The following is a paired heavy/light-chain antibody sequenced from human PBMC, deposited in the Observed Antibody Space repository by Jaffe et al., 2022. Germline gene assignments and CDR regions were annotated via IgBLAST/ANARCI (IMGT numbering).Heavy chain of an antibody. J-gene: IGHJ4*02. V-gene: IGHV1-69*08. CDR2: IIPILGIA. Sequence: QVQLVQSGAEVKKPGSSVKVSCKASGGTFSSYTISWVRQAPGQGLEWMGRIIPILGIANYAQKFQGRVTITADKSTSTAYMELSSLRSEDTAVYYCARDSPLTYYYGSGSSYYFDYWGQGTLVTVSS. CDR1: GGTFSSYT. CDR3: ARDSPLTYYYGSGSSYYFDY. D-gene: IGHD3-10*01.
Light chain of an antibody. CDR3: QQYYSTPSTT. V-gene: IGKV4-1*01. Sequence: DIVMTQSPDSLAVSLGERATINCKSSQSVLYSSNNKNYLAWYQQKPGQPPKLLIYWASTRESGVPDRFSGSGSGTDFTLTISSLQAEDVAVYYCQQYYSTPSTTFGQGTKVEIK. CDR2: WAS. CDR1: QSVLYSSNNKNY. J-gene: IGKJ1*01.